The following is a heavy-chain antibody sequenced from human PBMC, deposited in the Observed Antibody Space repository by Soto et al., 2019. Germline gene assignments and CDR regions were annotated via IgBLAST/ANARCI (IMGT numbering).Heavy chain of an antibody. CDR1: GFTFSDYY. J-gene: IGHJ4*02. Sequence: QVQLVESGGNLVKPGGSLRLSCAGSGFTFSDYYMSWIRQAPGKGLEWVSYISSSGNIIYYADSVKGRFTISRDNAKNSLYLQMNSLRAEHTAVYYCARDLGYYASDGYFDYWGQGTLVTVSS. V-gene: IGHV3-11*01. CDR3: ARDLGYYASDGYFDY. D-gene: IGHD3-22*01. CDR2: ISSSGNII.